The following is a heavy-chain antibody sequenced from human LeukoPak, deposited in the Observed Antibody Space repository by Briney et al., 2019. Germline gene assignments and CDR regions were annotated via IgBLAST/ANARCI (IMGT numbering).Heavy chain of an antibody. J-gene: IGHJ4*02. CDR1: GFTFSTYN. V-gene: IGHV3-21*01. CDR2: ISSSSSYI. D-gene: IGHD6-19*01. CDR3: ARVDSGWSKGVY. Sequence: KPGGSLRLSCAASGFTFSTYNMNWVRQAPGKGLEWVSSISSSSSYIYYADSVKGRFTISRDNAKNSLYLQMNSLRAEDTAMYYCARVDSGWSKGVYWGQGTLVTVSS.